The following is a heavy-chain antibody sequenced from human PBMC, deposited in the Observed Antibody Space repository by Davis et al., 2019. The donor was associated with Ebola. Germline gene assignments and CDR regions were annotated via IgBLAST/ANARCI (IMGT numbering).Heavy chain of an antibody. CDR3: ARTIVATIFDAFDI. CDR1: GYTFTSYY. CDR2: INPNSGGT. V-gene: IGHV1-2*06. J-gene: IGHJ3*02. Sequence: ASVKVSCKASGYTFTSYYMHWVRQAPGQGLEWMGRINPNSGGTNYAQKFQGRVTMTRDTSISTAYMELSRLRSDDTAVYYCARTIVATIFDAFDIWGQGTMVTVSS. D-gene: IGHD5-12*01.